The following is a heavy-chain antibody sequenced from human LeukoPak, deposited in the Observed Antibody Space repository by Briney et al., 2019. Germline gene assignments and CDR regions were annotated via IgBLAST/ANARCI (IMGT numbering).Heavy chain of an antibody. Sequence: PGGSLRLSCAASGFTFSSYEMNWVRQPPGKGLEWIGSIYYSGSTYYNPSLKSRVTISVDTSKNQFSLKLSSVTAADTAVYYCARPGPDILTGYYRGAFDIWGQGTMVTVSS. CDR1: GFTFSSYE. J-gene: IGHJ3*02. V-gene: IGHV4-39*01. CDR2: IYYSGST. CDR3: ARPGPDILTGYYRGAFDI. D-gene: IGHD3-9*01.